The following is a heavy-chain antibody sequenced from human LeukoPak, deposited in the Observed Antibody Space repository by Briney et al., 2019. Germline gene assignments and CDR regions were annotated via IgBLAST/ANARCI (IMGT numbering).Heavy chain of an antibody. D-gene: IGHD3-10*01. CDR2: ISGSGGST. Sequence: GGSLRLSCAASGFTFSSYAMSWVRQAPGKGLEWVSAISGSGGSTYYADSVKGRFTISRDNSKNTLYLQMNSLRAEDTAVYYCAKDHVLLWFGEWPFFDYWGQGTLVTVSS. V-gene: IGHV3-23*01. J-gene: IGHJ4*02. CDR3: AKDHVLLWFGEWPFFDY. CDR1: GFTFSSYA.